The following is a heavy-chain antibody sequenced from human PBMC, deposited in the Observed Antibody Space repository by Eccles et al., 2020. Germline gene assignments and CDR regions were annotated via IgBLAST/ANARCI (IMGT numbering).Heavy chain of an antibody. CDR3: ARDDYGGNSDY. D-gene: IGHD4-17*01. V-gene: IGHV3-7*03. J-gene: IGHJ4*01. Sequence: YYVDSVKGRFTISRDNAKNSLYLQMNSLRAEDTAVYYCARDDYGGNSDYW.